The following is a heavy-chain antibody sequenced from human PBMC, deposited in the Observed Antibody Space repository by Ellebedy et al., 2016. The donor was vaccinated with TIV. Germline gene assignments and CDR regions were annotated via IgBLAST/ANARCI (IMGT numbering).Heavy chain of an antibody. Sequence: GESLKISCAASGFTFSSYSMNWVRQAPGKGLECISYISNSGSSINYADSVKGRFTISRDNAKNSLYLQMNSLRAEDTAVYYCASPSYYDSSGYPTAKPDIWGQGTMVTVSS. V-gene: IGHV3-48*04. CDR3: ASPSYYDSSGYPTAKPDI. CDR2: ISNSGSSI. D-gene: IGHD3-22*01. J-gene: IGHJ3*02. CDR1: GFTFSSYS.